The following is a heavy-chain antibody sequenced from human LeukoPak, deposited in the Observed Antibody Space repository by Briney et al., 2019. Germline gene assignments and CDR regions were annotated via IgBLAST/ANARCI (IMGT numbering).Heavy chain of an antibody. CDR2: ISYEGGTQ. CDR1: GVTLSPYG. D-gene: IGHD3-10*01. CDR3: AKEGTPQVSTWYDL. J-gene: IGHJ5*02. V-gene: IGHV3-30*18. Sequence: PGMSLRLSCAASGVTLSPYGMHWVRQAPGKGLEWVAVISYEGGTQHYADSVKGRFIISRDNPRNTLYLQMNILRIEDTAVYYCAKEGTPQVSTWYDLWGQGTQVIVSS.